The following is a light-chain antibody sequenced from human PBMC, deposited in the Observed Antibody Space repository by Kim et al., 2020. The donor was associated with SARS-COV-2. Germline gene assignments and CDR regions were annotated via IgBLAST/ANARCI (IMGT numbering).Light chain of an antibody. CDR2: QAS. Sequence: ASVGDRVTTTSRASHSISSDLAWYQQKPGKVPNFLIYQASSLKSGVPSRFSGSGSGTEFTLTISSLQHDDSATYYCQQYNTYPLTFGEGTKVDIK. CDR3: QQYNTYPLT. J-gene: IGKJ4*02. V-gene: IGKV1-5*03. CDR1: HSISSD.